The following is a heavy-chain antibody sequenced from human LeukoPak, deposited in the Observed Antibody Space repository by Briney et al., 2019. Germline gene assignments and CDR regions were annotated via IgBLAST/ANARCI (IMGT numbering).Heavy chain of an antibody. CDR2: IQYSGTT. CDR1: SGSIIGYY. J-gene: IGHJ4*02. V-gene: IGHV4-59*01. CDR3: ARARAAGTLDF. Sequence: SETLSLTCTVSSGSIIGYYWAWIRQPPGKGLEWIGDIQYSGTTEYNPSLASRATISVDTAKDQFSLNLRSATAADTAVYYCARARAAGTLDFWGQGTLVTVSS. D-gene: IGHD6-13*01.